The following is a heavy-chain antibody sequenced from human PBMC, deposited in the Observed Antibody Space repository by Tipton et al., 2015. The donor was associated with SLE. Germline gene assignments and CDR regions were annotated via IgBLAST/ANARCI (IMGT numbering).Heavy chain of an antibody. D-gene: IGHD3-10*01. CDR3: ARGHYYYGSGSYLNWFDP. CDR1: GGSVSSGSYY. J-gene: IGHJ5*02. V-gene: IGHV4-30-4*01. CDR2: IHYSGST. Sequence: TLSLTCTVSGGSVSSGSYYWSWIRQPPGKGLEWIGYIHYSGSTYYNPSLKSRVTISVDTSKNQFSLKLSSVTAADTAVYYCARGHYYYGSGSYLNWFDPWGQGTLVTVSS.